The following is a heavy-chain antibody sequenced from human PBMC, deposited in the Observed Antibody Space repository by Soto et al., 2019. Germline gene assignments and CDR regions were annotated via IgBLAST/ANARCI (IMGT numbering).Heavy chain of an antibody. V-gene: IGHV1-3*01. CDR3: ARGLNGYLHYFDY. CDR2: INAGNGNT. J-gene: IGHJ4*02. Sequence: QVQLLQSGPEVKKPGASVNVSCKASGYTFTSYAMHWVRQAPGQRLEWMGWINAGNGNTKYSQKFQGRVTITRDTSASTAYMELSSLRSEDTAVYYCARGLNGYLHYFDYWGQGTLVTVSS. CDR1: GYTFTSYA. D-gene: IGHD5-18*01.